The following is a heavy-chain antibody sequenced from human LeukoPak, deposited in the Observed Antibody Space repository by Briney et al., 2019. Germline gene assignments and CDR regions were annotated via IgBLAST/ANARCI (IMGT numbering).Heavy chain of an antibody. Sequence: GGSLRLSCAASGFTFSSYWMHWVRQAPGKGLVWVSRINSDASTTSYADSVKGRFTISRDNAKNTLHLQMNSLRAEDTAVYYCARDLGWFGEFTIDYWGQGTLVTVSS. J-gene: IGHJ4*02. V-gene: IGHV3-74*01. CDR3: ARDLGWFGEFTIDY. CDR1: GFTFSSYW. CDR2: INSDASTT. D-gene: IGHD3-10*01.